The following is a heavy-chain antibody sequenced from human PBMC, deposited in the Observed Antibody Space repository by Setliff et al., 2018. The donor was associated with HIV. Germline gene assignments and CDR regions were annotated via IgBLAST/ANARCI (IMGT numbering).Heavy chain of an antibody. Sequence: SETLSLTCAVSGDSFSSNTNHWGWIRQPPGEGLEWIGNIFHSGTTYYNPSLKSRVAIAIDTSKNQFSLKLTSLTAADTAVYFCARDPHYYDRSGHYSWFYFDYWGQGTLVTVSS. CDR3: ARDPHYYDRSGHYSWFYFDY. D-gene: IGHD3-22*01. CDR2: IFHSGTT. V-gene: IGHV4-39*07. J-gene: IGHJ4*02. CDR1: GDSFSSNTNH.